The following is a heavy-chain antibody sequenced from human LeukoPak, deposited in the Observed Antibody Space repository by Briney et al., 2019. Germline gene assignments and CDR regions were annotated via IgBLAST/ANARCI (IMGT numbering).Heavy chain of an antibody. Sequence: SGPTLVNPTQTLTLTCTFSGFSLSTSGVGVGWIRQPPGKALEWLALIYWNDDKRYSPSLKSRLTITKDTSKNQVVLTMTNMDPVDTATYYCAHIVVVPAATAYFQHWGQGTLVTVSS. CDR3: AHIVVVPAATAYFQH. CDR2: IYWNDDK. V-gene: IGHV2-5*01. D-gene: IGHD2-2*01. J-gene: IGHJ1*01. CDR1: GFSLSTSGVG.